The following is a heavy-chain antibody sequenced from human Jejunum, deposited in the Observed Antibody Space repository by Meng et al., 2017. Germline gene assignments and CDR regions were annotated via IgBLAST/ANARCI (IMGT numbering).Heavy chain of an antibody. CDR3: ARSTAFDVFHL. CDR1: GGSISDYY. J-gene: IGHJ3*01. Sequence: SEILSFTCSVSGGSISDYYWSWLRQAPGKGLEWIGYIYHSGTTNYNPSLKSRVTMSLDRSRNQLSLKLTSVFAADTAVYYCARSTAFDVFHLWGHGTMVTVSS. V-gene: IGHV4-59*01. D-gene: IGHD6-6*01. CDR2: IYHSGTT.